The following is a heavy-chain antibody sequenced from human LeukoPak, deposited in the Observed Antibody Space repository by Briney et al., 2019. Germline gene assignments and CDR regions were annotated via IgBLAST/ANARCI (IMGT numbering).Heavy chain of an antibody. CDR3: ARDPVPDYYGSDERGRFQH. J-gene: IGHJ1*01. CDR2: IYYSGSA. V-gene: IGHV4-59*12. D-gene: IGHD3-10*01. CDR1: GGSISSYY. Sequence: SETLSLTCTVTGGSISSYYWSWIRQPPGKGLEWIGYIYYSGSANYNPSLKSRVTISVDTSKNQFSLKLSSVTAADTAVYYCARDPVPDYYGSDERGRFQHWGQGTLVTVSS.